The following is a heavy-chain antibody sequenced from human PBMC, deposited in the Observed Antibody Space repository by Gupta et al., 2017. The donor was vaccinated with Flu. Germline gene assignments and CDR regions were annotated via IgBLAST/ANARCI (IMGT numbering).Heavy chain of an antibody. CDR3: SRDLAVISTIGGTNWFDP. CDR1: GFDFGGYS. Sequence: EVQLVKSGGGLVQPGRSLRLSCTASGFDFGGYSMTWFRPAPGKGLEWVGFIRSRLFGGTPEYAASVRDRFTISRDDSKSTAYLQMNSLKIEDTAVYFCSRDLAVISTIGGTNWFDPRGQGALVIVSS. CDR2: IRSRLFGGTP. V-gene: IGHV3-49*03. J-gene: IGHJ5*02. D-gene: IGHD2-8*01.